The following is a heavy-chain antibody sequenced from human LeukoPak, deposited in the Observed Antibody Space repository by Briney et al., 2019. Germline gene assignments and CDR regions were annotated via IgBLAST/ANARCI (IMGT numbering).Heavy chain of an antibody. CDR2: ISYDGSNK. CDR1: GFTFSSYA. V-gene: IGHV3-30*04. D-gene: IGHD6-19*01. CDR3: ARSSSGWYSFDY. Sequence: PGGSLRLSCAASGFTFSSYAMHWVRQAPGKGLEWVAVISYDGSNKYYADSVKGRFTISRDNSKNTLYLQMNSPRAEDTAVYYCARSSSGWYSFDYWGQGTLVTVSS. J-gene: IGHJ4*02.